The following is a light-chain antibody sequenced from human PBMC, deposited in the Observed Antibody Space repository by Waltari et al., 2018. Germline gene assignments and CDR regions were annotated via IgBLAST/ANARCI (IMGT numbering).Light chain of an antibody. CDR2: GNP. V-gene: IGLV1-40*01. CDR3: QSYDSSLRGFV. CDR1: SSNIRAGYD. Sequence: QSVLTQPPSVSVAPGQRITIPCAGSSSNIRAGYDVHWYQQLPGTAPKLLIYGNPNRPSGVPDRISGSKSGTSASLAITGLQADDEADYYCQSYDSSLRGFVFGTGTEVTIL. J-gene: IGLJ1*01.